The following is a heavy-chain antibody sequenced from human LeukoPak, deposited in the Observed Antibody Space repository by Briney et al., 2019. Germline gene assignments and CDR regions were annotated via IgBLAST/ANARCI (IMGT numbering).Heavy chain of an antibody. CDR3: AYATDSSSWRYNWFDP. V-gene: IGHV1-18*01. CDR2: ISAYNGNT. J-gene: IGHJ5*02. CDR1: GYTFTSYG. Sequence: ASVKVSCKASGYTFTSYGISWVRQVPGQGLEWMGWISAYNGNTNYAQKLQGRVTMTTDTSTSTAYMELRSLRSDDTAVYYCAYATDSSSWRYNWFDPWGQGTLVTVSS. D-gene: IGHD6-13*01.